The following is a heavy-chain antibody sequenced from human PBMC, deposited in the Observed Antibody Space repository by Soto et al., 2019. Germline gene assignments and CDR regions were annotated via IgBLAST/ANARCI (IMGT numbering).Heavy chain of an antibody. CDR3: ARGVDIVATMHFYYGMDV. CDR1: GYTFTSYG. V-gene: IGHV1-18*01. J-gene: IGHJ6*02. Sequence: ASVKVSCKASGYTFTSYGISWVRQAPGQGLEWMGWISAYNGNTNYAQKLQGRVTMTTDTSTSTAYMELRSLRSDDTAVYYCARGVDIVATMHFYYGMDVWGQGTTVTVSS. D-gene: IGHD5-12*01. CDR2: ISAYNGNT.